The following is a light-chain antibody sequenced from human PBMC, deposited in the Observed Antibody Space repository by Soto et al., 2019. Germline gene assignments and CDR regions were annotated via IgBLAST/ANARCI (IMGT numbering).Light chain of an antibody. J-gene: IGKJ4*01. CDR2: DAS. Sequence: EIVLTQSPATLSLSPGERATLSCRASQTVSSYLLWYQQKPGQAPRLLIYDASNMATGIPARFSGSGSGTVFTLTIAILEPEDFAGYYCQQRSEWPLTFGGGTKVEIK. CDR1: QTVSSY. V-gene: IGKV3-11*01. CDR3: QQRSEWPLT.